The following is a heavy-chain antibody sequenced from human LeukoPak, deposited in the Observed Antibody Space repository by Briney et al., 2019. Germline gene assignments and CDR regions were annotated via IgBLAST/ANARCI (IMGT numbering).Heavy chain of an antibody. CDR1: GFTFSSYG. CDR2: ISYDGSNK. CDR3: AKDERGYFDY. Sequence: GRSLRLSCAASGFTFSSYGMHWVRQAPGKGLEWVAVISYDGSNKYYADSVKGRFTISRDNSKNTPYLQMNSLRAEDTAVYYCAKDERGYFDYWGQGTLVTVSS. V-gene: IGHV3-30*18. J-gene: IGHJ4*02. D-gene: IGHD3-10*01.